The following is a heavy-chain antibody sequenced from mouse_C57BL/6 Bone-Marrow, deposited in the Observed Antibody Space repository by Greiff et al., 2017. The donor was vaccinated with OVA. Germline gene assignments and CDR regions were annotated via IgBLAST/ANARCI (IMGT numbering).Heavy chain of an antibody. CDR2: IYPRSGNT. CDR1: GYTFTSYG. V-gene: IGHV1-81*01. CDR3: ARGLLWLRRGFAY. J-gene: IGHJ3*01. Sequence: QVQLQQSGAELARPGASVKLSCKASGYTFTSYGISWVKQRTGQGLEWIGEIYPRSGNTYYNEKFKDKATLTADKSSSPAYMELRSLTSEDSAVYFCARGLLWLRRGFAYWGQGTLVTVSA. D-gene: IGHD2-2*01.